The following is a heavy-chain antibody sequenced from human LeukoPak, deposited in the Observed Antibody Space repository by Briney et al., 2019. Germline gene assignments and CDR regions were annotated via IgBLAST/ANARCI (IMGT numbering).Heavy chain of an antibody. V-gene: IGHV3-30*02. J-gene: IGHJ4*02. Sequence: PGGSLRLSCAASGFTFSSYGMHWVRQAPGKGLEWVAFIRYDGSNKYYADSVKGRFTISRDNSKNTLYLQMNSLRAADTAVYYCAKDGRGYDILTGPLGYWGQGTLVTVSS. D-gene: IGHD3-9*01. CDR2: IRYDGSNK. CDR1: GFTFSSYG. CDR3: AKDGRGYDILTGPLGY.